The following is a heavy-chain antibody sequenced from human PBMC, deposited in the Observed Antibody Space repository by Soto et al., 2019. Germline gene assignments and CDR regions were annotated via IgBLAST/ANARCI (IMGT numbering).Heavy chain of an antibody. Sequence: SETLSLTCAVSGGSISSGGYSWSWIRQPPGKGLEWIGYMYHSGSTYYNPSLKSRVTISIDRSKNQFSLKLSSVTAADTAVYYCARGPSGDKVHYWGQGALVTVSS. J-gene: IGHJ4*02. CDR1: GGSISSGGYS. D-gene: IGHD7-27*01. V-gene: IGHV4-30-2*01. CDR2: MYHSGST. CDR3: ARGPSGDKVHY.